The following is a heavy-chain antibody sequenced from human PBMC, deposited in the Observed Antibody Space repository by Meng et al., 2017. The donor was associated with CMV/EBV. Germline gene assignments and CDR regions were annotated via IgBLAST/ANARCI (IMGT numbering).Heavy chain of an antibody. V-gene: IGHV1-69*05. Sequence: QVQLVQSGAEVKTPGSSVKVACKASGGTFSSYAISWVRQAPGQGLEWMGGIIPIFGTANYAQKFQGRVTMTTDTSTSTAYMELRSLRSDDTAVYYCARDPAWSVITPRRGFDYWGQGTLVTVSS. J-gene: IGHJ4*02. D-gene: IGHD2-15*01. CDR1: GGTFSSYA. CDR2: IIPIFGTA. CDR3: ARDPAWSVITPRRGFDY.